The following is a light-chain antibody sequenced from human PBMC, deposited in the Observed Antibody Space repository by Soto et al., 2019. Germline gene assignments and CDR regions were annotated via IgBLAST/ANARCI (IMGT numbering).Light chain of an antibody. CDR3: XQANSFPPT. CDR2: AAS. Sequence: DIQMTQSPSSVSASVGDRVTITXXXXXXXXXXLAWYQQKPGKAPKLLIYAASSLQSGVPSRFXXXXSXTDXXXXXXXXXXXXFATYYCXQANSFPPTFGQGTKVEIK. J-gene: IGKJ1*01. V-gene: IGKV1-12*01. CDR1: XXXXXX.